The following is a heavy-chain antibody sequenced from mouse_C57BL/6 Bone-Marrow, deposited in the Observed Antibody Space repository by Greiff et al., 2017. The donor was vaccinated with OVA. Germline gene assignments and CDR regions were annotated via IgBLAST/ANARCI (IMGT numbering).Heavy chain of an antibody. J-gene: IGHJ2*01. D-gene: IGHD1-3*01. CDR3: ARGETNNY. Sequence: VQLQQSGPELVKPGASVKISCKASGYAFSSSWMNWVKQRPGKGLEWIGRIYPGDGDTNYNGKFKGKATLTADKSSSTAYMQLSSLTSEDSAVYFCARGETNNYWGQGTTLTFSS. V-gene: IGHV1-82*01. CDR1: GYAFSSSW. CDR2: IYPGDGDT.